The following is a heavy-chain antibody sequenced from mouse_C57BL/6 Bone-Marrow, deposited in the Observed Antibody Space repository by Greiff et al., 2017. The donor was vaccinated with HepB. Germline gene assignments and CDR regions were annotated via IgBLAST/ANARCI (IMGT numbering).Heavy chain of an antibody. J-gene: IGHJ1*03. V-gene: IGHV5-4*01. CDR2: ISDGGSYT. CDR3: ARDLGVALYFDV. D-gene: IGHD1-1*02. Sequence: EVMLVESGGGLVKPGGSLKLSCAASGFTFSSYAMSWVRQTPEKRLEWVATISDGGSYTYYPDNVKGRFTISRDNAKNNLYLQMSHLKSEDTAMYYCARDLGVALYFDVWGTGTTVTVSS. CDR1: GFTFSSYA.